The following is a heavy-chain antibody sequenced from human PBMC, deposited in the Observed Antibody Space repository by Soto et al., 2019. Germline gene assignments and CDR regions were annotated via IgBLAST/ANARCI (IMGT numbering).Heavy chain of an antibody. CDR3: ARGMGVGYCSGGSCYSGGMDV. CDR2: INPNSGGT. CDR1: GYTFTGYY. Sequence: ASVKVSCKASGYTFTGYYMHWVRQAPGQGLEWMGWINPNSGGTNYAQKFQGWVTMTGDTSISTAYMELSRLRSDDTAVYYCARGMGVGYCSGGSCYSGGMDVWGQGTTVTVSS. J-gene: IGHJ6*02. D-gene: IGHD2-15*01. V-gene: IGHV1-2*04.